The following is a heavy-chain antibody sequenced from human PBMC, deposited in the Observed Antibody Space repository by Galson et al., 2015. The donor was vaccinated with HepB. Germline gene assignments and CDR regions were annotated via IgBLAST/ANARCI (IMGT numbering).Heavy chain of an antibody. Sequence: ETLSLTCAVSGSSISTTYWWSWVRQPPGKGLEWIGDIYHSGRTNYHPSLRNLLTISVDKSKNQFSLKLTSVTAADTAVYYCARESTNTRGFDPWGQGTLVTVSS. V-gene: IGHV4-4*02. J-gene: IGHJ5*02. CDR2: IYHSGRT. CDR1: GSSISTTYW. CDR3: ARESTNTRGFDP. D-gene: IGHD5-24*01.